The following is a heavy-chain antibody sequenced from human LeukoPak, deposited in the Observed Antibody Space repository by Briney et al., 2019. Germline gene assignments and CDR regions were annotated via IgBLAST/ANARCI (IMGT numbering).Heavy chain of an antibody. D-gene: IGHD3-22*01. CDR3: ARESDYYDSSGRAYYFDY. Sequence: SETLSLTCAVYGGSFSGYYWSWIRQPPGKGLEWIGEINHSGSTNYNPSLKSRVTISVDTSKNQFSLKLSSVTAADTAVYYCARESDYYDSSGRAYYFDYWGQGTLVTVSS. V-gene: IGHV4-34*01. J-gene: IGHJ4*02. CDR1: GGSFSGYY. CDR2: INHSGST.